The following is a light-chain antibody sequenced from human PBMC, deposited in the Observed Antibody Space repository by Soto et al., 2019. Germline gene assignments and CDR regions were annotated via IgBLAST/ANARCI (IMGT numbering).Light chain of an antibody. CDR3: QQYNTFPWT. Sequence: VIWVTQPPSVLSASAGDRVTITCRMSQDIRTHLAWYQQKPGKAPELLINDVSTLESGVPSRFRGSGSATDFTLTITSLQSEDFATYYCQQYNTFPWTFGQGTKVEFK. CDR1: QDIRTH. CDR2: DVS. V-gene: IGKV1D-8*03. J-gene: IGKJ1*01.